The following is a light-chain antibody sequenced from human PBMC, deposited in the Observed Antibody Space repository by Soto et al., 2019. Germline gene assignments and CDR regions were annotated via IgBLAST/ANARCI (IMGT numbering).Light chain of an antibody. CDR2: GAS. CDR3: QQYGSSSYT. J-gene: IGKJ2*01. CDR1: QSVSSSY. Sequence: EIVLTQSPGTLSLSPGERATLSCRPSQSVSSSYLAWYQQKPGQAPRLLIYGASSRATGIPDRFSGSGSGTDFTITISRLEPEDFAVYYCQQYGSSSYTFGQWTKLEI. V-gene: IGKV3-20*01.